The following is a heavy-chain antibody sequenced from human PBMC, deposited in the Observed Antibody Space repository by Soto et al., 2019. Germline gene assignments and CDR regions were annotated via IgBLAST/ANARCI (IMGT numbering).Heavy chain of an antibody. CDR3: AKARITMISNVDY. CDR1: GFTFDEYA. Sequence: EVQLVESGGGLVQPGRSLRLSCAASGFTFDEYAMHWVRQAPGKGLEWVSGISGSGGSTYYADSVKGRFTISRDNSKNTLYLQMNSLRAEDTAVYYCAKARITMISNVDYWGQGTLVTVSS. CDR2: ISGSGGST. V-gene: IGHV3-23*04. D-gene: IGHD3-22*01. J-gene: IGHJ4*02.